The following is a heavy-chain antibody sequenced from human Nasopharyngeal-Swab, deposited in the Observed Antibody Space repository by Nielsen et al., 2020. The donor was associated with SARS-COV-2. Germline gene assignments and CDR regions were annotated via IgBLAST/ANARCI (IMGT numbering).Heavy chain of an antibody. CDR2: INPSGGST. CDR3: ARDGVLTIFGVWRAPGSEYYFDY. J-gene: IGHJ4*02. CDR1: GDTFTSYY. V-gene: IGHV1-46*01. Sequence: SVKASCKACGDTFTSYYMHWVRQAPGQGLEWVGIINPSGGSTGYAQKFQGRVTMTRDTSTSTVSMELSSLRSEDTAVYYCARDGVLTIFGVWRAPGSEYYFDYWGQGTLVTVSS. D-gene: IGHD3-3*01.